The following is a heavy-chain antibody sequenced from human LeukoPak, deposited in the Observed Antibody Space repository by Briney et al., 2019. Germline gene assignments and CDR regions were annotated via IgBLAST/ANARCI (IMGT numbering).Heavy chain of an antibody. J-gene: IGHJ4*02. Sequence: GGSLRLSCAASGFTFSNFWMTWVRQAPGKGPEWLATIRQDGGDKWYLDSVKGRFTISRNNAKNSLYLQMNSLRAEDTAVYYCARDRRRFGELSYRAFDYWGQGTLVTVSS. CDR1: GFTFSNFW. V-gene: IGHV3-7*03. CDR2: IRQDGGDK. D-gene: IGHD3-10*01. CDR3: ARDRRRFGELSYRAFDY.